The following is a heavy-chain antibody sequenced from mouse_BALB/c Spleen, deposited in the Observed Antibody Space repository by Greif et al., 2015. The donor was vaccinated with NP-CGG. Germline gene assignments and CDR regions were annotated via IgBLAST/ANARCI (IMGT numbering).Heavy chain of an antibody. CDR3: ARRSSYYGNYYAMDY. J-gene: IGHJ4*01. V-gene: IGHV2-2*02. CDR2: IWSGGST. D-gene: IGHD2-1*01. Sequence: VKVVESGPGLVQPSQSLSITCTVSGFSFTSYGVHWVRQSPGKGLEWLGAIWSGGSTDYSAAFISRLSISKDNSKSQVFFKMNSLQANDTAIYYCARRSSYYGNYYAMDYWGQGTSVTVSS. CDR1: GFSFTSYG.